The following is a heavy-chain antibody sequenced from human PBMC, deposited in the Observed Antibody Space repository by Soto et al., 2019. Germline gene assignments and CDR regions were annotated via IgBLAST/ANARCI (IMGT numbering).Heavy chain of an antibody. CDR1: GTMYSAGCY. CDR2: IYYSGST. V-gene: IGHV4-31*02. Sequence: GTMYSAGCYCTWIRQHPGKGLEWIGYIYYSGSTYYNPSLKSRVTISVDTSKNQFSLKLSSVTAADTAVYYCARDENWFDPWGQGTLVTVSS. CDR3: ARDENWFDP. J-gene: IGHJ5*02.